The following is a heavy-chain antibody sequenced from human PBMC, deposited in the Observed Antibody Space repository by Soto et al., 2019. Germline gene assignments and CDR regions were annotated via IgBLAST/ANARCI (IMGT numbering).Heavy chain of an antibody. J-gene: IGHJ5*02. CDR2: LLYSGRT. CDR3: ARPQTGYSGGSQFDP. CDR1: GGSVTSNKYY. D-gene: IGHD6-19*01. Sequence: PSETLSLTCTVSGGSVTSNKYYWGWIRQPPGKGLEWIGNLLYSGRTFSDPSLKSRVTISVDTSKNQFSLKLNSVTAADTAIYYCARPQTGYSGGSQFDPWGQGTLVTVSS. V-gene: IGHV4-39*01.